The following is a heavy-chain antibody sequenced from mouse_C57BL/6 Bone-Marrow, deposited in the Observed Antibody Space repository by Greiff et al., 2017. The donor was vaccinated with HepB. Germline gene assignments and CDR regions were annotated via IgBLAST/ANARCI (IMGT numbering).Heavy chain of an antibody. CDR2: ISNGGGST. Sequence: EVKLVESGGGLVQPGGSLKLSCAASGFTFSDYYMYWVRQTPEKRLEWVAYISNGGGSTYYPDTVKGRFTISRDNAKNTLYLQMSRLKSEDTAMYYCARAEADWYFDVWGTGTTVTVSS. CDR3: ARAEADWYFDV. J-gene: IGHJ1*03. CDR1: GFTFSDYY. V-gene: IGHV5-12*01.